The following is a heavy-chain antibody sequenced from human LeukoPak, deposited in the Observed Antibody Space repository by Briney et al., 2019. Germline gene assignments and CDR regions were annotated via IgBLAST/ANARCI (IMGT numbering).Heavy chain of an antibody. CDR1: GGSFSGYY. CDR3: ARSLDGDFYNWFDP. D-gene: IGHD4-17*01. J-gene: IGHJ5*02. CDR2: INHSGST. Sequence: SETLSLTCAVYGGSFSGYYWSWIRQPPGKGLEWIGEINHSGSTNYNPSLKSRVTISVDTSKNQFSLKLSSVTAADTAVYYCARSLDGDFYNWFDPWGQGTLVTVSS. V-gene: IGHV4-34*01.